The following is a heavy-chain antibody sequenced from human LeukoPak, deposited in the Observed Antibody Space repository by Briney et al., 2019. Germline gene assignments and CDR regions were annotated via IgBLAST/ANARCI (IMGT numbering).Heavy chain of an antibody. D-gene: IGHD2-2*02. CDR3: AKDSGPTLLYPAFDY. Sequence: GGSLRLSCAASGFTFSTYGMHWFRQAPGKGLEWVAFIRYDGSKKYYADSVKGRFTISRDNSKNTLYLQMNSLRAEDTAVYYCAKDSGPTLLYPAFDYWGQGTLVTVSS. J-gene: IGHJ4*02. V-gene: IGHV3-30*02. CDR1: GFTFSTYG. CDR2: IRYDGSKK.